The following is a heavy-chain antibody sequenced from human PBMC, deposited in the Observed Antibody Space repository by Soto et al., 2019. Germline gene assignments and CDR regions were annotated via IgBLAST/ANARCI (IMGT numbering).Heavy chain of an antibody. CDR2: ISSSSYI. D-gene: IGHD2-2*01. Sequence: PGGSLRLSCAASGFTFSSYSMNWVRQAPGKGLEWVSSISSSSYIYYADSVKGRFTISRDNAKNSLYLQMNSLRAEDTAVYYCARGRIVVVPAAIEANWFDPWGQGTLVTVSS. J-gene: IGHJ5*02. V-gene: IGHV3-21*01. CDR3: ARGRIVVVPAAIEANWFDP. CDR1: GFTFSSYS.